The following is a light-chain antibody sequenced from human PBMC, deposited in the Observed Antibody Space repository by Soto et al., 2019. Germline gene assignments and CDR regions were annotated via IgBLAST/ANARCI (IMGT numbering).Light chain of an antibody. CDR3: QQYNTWRRT. J-gene: IGKJ1*01. V-gene: IGKV3-15*01. CDR1: QSVSSN. CDR2: VPS. Sequence: EIVMTHSPATLSVSPGARATLSCRASQSVSSNFARYQKKPGQAPRLLIYVPSTRATGIPARIRGSGSGTEFTLTISSRQSGHFAVYYCQQYNTWRRTLGQGNKVEIK.